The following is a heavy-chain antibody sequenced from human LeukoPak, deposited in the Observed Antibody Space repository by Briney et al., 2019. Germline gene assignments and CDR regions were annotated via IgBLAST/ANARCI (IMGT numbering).Heavy chain of an antibody. CDR3: ARVVTTHDAFDI. CDR2: IYYSGST. J-gene: IGHJ3*02. Sequence: SETLSLTCTVSGGSISSYYWSWIRQPPGKGLEWIGYIYYSGSTNYNPSLKSRVTISVDTSKNQFSLKLSSVTAADTAVYYCARVVTTHDAFDIWGQGTVVTVSS. D-gene: IGHD4-23*01. CDR1: GGSISSYY. V-gene: IGHV4-59*12.